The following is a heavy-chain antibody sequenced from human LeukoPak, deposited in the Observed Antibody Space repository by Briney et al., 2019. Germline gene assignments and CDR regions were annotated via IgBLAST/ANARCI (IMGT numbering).Heavy chain of an antibody. CDR1: GFTFSSYG. D-gene: IGHD5-18*01. J-gene: IGHJ4*02. V-gene: IGHV3-33*01. CDR3: ARDRFLDKAMVTGTPGIPPDY. CDR2: IWYDGSNK. Sequence: AGSLRLSCSASGFTFSSYGMHWVRQAPGKGLEWVAVIWYDGSNKYYADSVKGRFTISRDNSKNTLYLQMNSLRAEDTAVYYCARDRFLDKAMVTGTPGIPPDYWGQGTLVTVSS.